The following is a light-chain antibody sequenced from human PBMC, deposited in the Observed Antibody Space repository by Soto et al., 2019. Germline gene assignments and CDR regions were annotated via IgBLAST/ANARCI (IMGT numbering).Light chain of an antibody. J-gene: IGKJ4*01. Sequence: EIVLTQSPATLSLSPGERATLSCRASQSVSSYLAWYQQKPGQAPRLLIYDASNRATGIPAWFSGSGSGTDCTLTISSLEPEDFAVYYCQQRSNWPLTFGGGTKVEIK. V-gene: IGKV3-11*01. CDR2: DAS. CDR1: QSVSSY. CDR3: QQRSNWPLT.